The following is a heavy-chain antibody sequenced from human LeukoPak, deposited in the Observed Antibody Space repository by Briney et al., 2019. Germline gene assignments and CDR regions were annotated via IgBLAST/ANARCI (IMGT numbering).Heavy chain of an antibody. J-gene: IGHJ4*02. V-gene: IGHV3-11*05. Sequence: GGSLRLSCAASGFTFSDYYMSWIRQAPGKGLEWVSYISSSSSYTNYADSVKGRFTISRDNAKNSLYLQMNSLRAEDTAVYYCAREGYSYGYGVDYWGQGTLVTVSS. CDR3: AREGYSYGYGVDY. CDR2: ISSSSSYT. D-gene: IGHD5-18*01. CDR1: GFTFSDYY.